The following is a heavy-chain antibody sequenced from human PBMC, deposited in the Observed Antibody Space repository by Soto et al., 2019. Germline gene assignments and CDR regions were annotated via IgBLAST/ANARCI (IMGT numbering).Heavy chain of an antibody. V-gene: IGHV4-39*07. J-gene: IGHJ6*02. CDR1: GGSISSSSYY. D-gene: IGHD2-21*02. CDR3: ARDLWGYCGTDCYPLDV. Sequence: SETLSLTCTVSGGSISSSSYYWGWIRQPPGKGLEWIGSIFYSGSTYYNPSFKSRVTISVDTSKNQFSLKLNSVTAADTAVYYCARDLWGYCGTDCYPLDVWGQGTTVTVSS. CDR2: IFYSGST.